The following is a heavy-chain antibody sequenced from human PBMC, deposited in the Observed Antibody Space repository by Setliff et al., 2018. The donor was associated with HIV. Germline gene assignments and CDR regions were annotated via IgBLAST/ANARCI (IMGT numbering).Heavy chain of an antibody. J-gene: IGHJ5*02. CDR2: MNPNSGDT. Sequence: ASVKVSCKASGYTFTNYDINWVRQATGQGLEWMGWMNPNSGDTGYAQNFQGRVTMTRNTSISTAYMELSSLRSEDTAVYYCAKWYYPFWSGYRARNKWFDPWGQGTLVTVSS. D-gene: IGHD3-3*01. V-gene: IGHV1-8*02. CDR1: GYTFTNYD. CDR3: AKWYYPFWSGYRARNKWFDP.